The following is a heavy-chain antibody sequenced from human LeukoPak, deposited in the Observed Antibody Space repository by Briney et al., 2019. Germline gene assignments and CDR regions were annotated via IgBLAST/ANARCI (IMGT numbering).Heavy chain of an antibody. D-gene: IGHD4-17*01. CDR3: ARGGHYGDYGWYYFDY. V-gene: IGHV3-7*01. CDR2: IKQDGSEK. CDR1: GFTFSSYW. J-gene: IGHJ4*02. Sequence: GGSLRLSCAASGFTFSSYWMSWVRQAPGKGLEWVANIKQDGSEKYYVDSVKGRYTISRDNAKNSLYLQMNSLRAEDTAVYYCARGGHYGDYGWYYFDYWGQGTLVTVSS.